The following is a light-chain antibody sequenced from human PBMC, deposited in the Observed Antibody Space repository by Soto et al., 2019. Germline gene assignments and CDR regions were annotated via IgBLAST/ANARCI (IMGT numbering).Light chain of an antibody. CDR3: IQATQLRT. CDR1: RSLVASDGNAY. Sequence: EIVLTQTPLLSPVTLGQPASISCRSSRSLVASDGNAYLTWLHPRPGQPPRPLIYKVSQRLSGVPGIFSGSGGGKDFTLPISRVEAEEVGTYFCIQATQLRTFGQGTRLEIK. J-gene: IGKJ5*01. V-gene: IGKV2-24*01. CDR2: KVS.